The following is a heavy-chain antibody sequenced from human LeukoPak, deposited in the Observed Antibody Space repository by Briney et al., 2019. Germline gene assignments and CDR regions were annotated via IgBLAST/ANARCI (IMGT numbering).Heavy chain of an antibody. CDR2: INHSGST. D-gene: IGHD2-2*01. CDR3: ARVGVVVVPAAVPFDY. CDR1: GGSFSGYY. V-gene: IGHV4-34*01. Sequence: PSETLSLTCAVYGGSFSGYYWSWIRQPPGKGLEWIGEINHSGSTNYNPSLKSRVTISVETSKNQFSLKLSSVTAADTAVYYCARVGVVVVPAAVPFDYWGQGTLVTVSS. J-gene: IGHJ4*02.